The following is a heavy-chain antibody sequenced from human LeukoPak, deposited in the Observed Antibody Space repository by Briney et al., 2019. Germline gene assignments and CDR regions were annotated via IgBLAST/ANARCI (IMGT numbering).Heavy chain of an antibody. CDR3: ARDLTSTSNWEFDH. Sequence: ASVKVSCKASGYTFSDYFIHWVRQAPGQGLEWMGRINPNTGGAEYAPKFQGWVTITRDTSISTAYVEVRRLISDDTAVYYCARDLTSTSNWEFDHWGQGTLVIVSS. CDR1: GYTFSDYF. D-gene: IGHD1-26*01. J-gene: IGHJ4*02. V-gene: IGHV1-2*04. CDR2: INPNTGGA.